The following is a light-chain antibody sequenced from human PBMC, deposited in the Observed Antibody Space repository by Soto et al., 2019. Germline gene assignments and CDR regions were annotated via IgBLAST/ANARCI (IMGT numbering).Light chain of an antibody. CDR2: DAS. V-gene: IGKV1-33*01. CDR1: QDISNY. CDR3: QQYDTLRVT. Sequence: DIQMPQSPSSLSASVGDRVTITCQASQDISNYLNWYQQKPGKAPKLLIYDASNLETGVPSRFSGSGSGTDFTFTISSLQPEDIATYYCQQYDTLRVTFGPGTKVDIK. J-gene: IGKJ3*01.